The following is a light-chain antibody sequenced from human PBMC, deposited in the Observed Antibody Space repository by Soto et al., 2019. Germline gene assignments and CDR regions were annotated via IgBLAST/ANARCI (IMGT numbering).Light chain of an antibody. CDR3: QQSYSTPWT. J-gene: IGKJ1*01. Sequence: DIQMTQSPSSLSASVGDRVTITCRASQSIRSYLNWYQQKPGKAPKPLIYAASSLQSGVPSRFSGSGSVTDFTLTISSLQPEDFATYYCQQSYSTPWTFGQGTQVEIK. CDR1: QSIRSY. CDR2: AAS. V-gene: IGKV1-39*01.